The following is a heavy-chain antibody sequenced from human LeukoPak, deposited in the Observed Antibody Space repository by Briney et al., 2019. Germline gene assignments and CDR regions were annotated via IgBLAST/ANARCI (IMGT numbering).Heavy chain of an antibody. CDR1: GGTFSSYA. CDR3: ASALGIAVAPWDY. CDR2: TIPILGIA. D-gene: IGHD6-19*01. J-gene: IGHJ4*02. V-gene: IGHV1-69*04. Sequence: SVKVSCKASGGTFSSYAISWVRQAPGQGLEWMGRTIPILGIANYAQKFQGRVTITADKSTSTAYMELSSLRSEDTAVYYCASALGIAVAPWDYWGQGTLVTVSS.